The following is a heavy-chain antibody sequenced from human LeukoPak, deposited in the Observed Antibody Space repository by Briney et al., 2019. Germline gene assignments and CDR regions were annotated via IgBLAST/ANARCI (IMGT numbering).Heavy chain of an antibody. D-gene: IGHD3-22*01. Sequence: SETLSLTCTVSGGSISSGGYYWSWLRQPPGKGLEWIGYIYYSGSTNYNPSLKSRVTISVDTSKNQFSLKLSSVTAADTAVYYCARHYYDSSGYQYYFDYWGQGTLVTVSS. CDR1: GGSISSGGYY. V-gene: IGHV4-61*08. CDR3: ARHYYDSSGYQYYFDY. J-gene: IGHJ4*02. CDR2: IYYSGST.